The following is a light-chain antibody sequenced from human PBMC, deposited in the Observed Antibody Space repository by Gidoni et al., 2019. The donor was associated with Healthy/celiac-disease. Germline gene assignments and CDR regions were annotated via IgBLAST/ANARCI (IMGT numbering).Light chain of an antibody. Sequence: QSVLTKPPSVSGAPGPRVTIPCTGSSSNIGAGYDVHWYQQLPGTAPKLLIYGNSNRPSGVPDRFSGSKSGTSASLAITGLQAEDEADYYCQSYDSSLSGVVFGGGTKLTVL. CDR3: QSYDSSLSGVV. CDR2: GNS. CDR1: SSNIGAGYD. J-gene: IGLJ2*01. V-gene: IGLV1-40*01.